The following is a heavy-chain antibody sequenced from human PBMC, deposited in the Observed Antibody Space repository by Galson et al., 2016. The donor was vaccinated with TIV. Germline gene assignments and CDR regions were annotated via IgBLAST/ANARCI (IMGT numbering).Heavy chain of an antibody. CDR2: IHSSGIT. CDR1: GGSINSAGYY. CDR3: ARLFFFDTRNVLVGAFDV. Sequence: TLSLTCDVSGGSINSAGYYWSWLRQQSGEGLEWIAYIHSSGITYYNPSLKSRVTLSMETSKSQFSLNLSSVTAADTAVYFCARLFFFDTRNVLVGAFDVWGHGTMVSVSS. D-gene: IGHD3-22*01. J-gene: IGHJ3*01. V-gene: IGHV4-31*11.